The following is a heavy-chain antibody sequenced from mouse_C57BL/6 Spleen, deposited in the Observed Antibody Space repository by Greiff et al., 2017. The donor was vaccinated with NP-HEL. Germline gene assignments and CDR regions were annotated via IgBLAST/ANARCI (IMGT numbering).Heavy chain of an antibody. CDR2: IYPGDGDT. D-gene: IGHD4-1*01. Sequence: QVQLQKAGPELVKPGASVKISCKASGYAFSSSWMNWVKQRPGKGLEWIGRIYPGDGDTNYNGKFKGKATLTADKSSSTAYMQLSSLTSEDSAVYFCARWRDWDDYWGQGTTLTVSS. CDR3: ARWRDWDDY. V-gene: IGHV1-82*01. J-gene: IGHJ2*01. CDR1: GYAFSSSW.